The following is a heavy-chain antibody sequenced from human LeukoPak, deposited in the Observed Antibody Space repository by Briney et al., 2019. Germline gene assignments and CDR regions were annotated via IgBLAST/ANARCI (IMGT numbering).Heavy chain of an antibody. CDR3: ARGGRLDTAMVHYFDY. CDR2: ISYDGSNK. D-gene: IGHD5-18*01. J-gene: IGHJ4*02. V-gene: IGHV3-30*04. CDR1: GFTFSSYA. Sequence: GGSLRLSCAASGFTFSSYAMHWVRQAPGKGLEWVAVISYDGSNKYYADSVKGRFTISRDNSKNTLYLQVNSLRAEDTAVYYCARGGRLDTAMVHYFDYWGQGTLVTVSS.